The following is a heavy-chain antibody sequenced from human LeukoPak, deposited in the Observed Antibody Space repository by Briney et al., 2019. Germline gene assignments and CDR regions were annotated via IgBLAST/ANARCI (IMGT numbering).Heavy chain of an antibody. CDR1: GYTLTGYY. CDR2: MNPNSGGT. CDR3: ARDKLGLGELSLYDQ. J-gene: IGHJ5*02. D-gene: IGHD3-16*02. Sequence: GASVTVSCKASGYTLTGYYTHWVRQAPGQGLEWMGWMNPNSGGTKSAQKFQGRVTMTRDTSISTAYMELSRLTSDDTAMYYCARDKLGLGELSLYDQWGQGTLVTVSS. V-gene: IGHV1-2*02.